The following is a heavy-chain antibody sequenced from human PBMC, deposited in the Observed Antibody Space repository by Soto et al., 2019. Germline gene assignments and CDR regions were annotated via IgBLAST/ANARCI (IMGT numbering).Heavy chain of an antibody. CDR1: RVTFSKFI. D-gene: IGHD6-19*01. J-gene: IGHJ6*02. V-gene: IGHV1-69*01. CDR2: IIPIFGTA. Sequence: QVQLEQSGGEVKKPGSSVKVSCKASRVTFSKFIVTWVRQAPGLGLEWVGGIIPIFGTANYAQKFQVRVTITADESTSTSYMEGNNLRSEDTAVYYCAKVRYSSPMGYYYGMDVWHQATTVTVSS. CDR3: AKVRYSSPMGYYYGMDV.